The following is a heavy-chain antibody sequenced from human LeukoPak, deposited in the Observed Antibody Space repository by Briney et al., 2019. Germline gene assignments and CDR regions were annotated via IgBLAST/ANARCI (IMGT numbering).Heavy chain of an antibody. J-gene: IGHJ4*02. CDR3: ARSQGYYDSSGYYMR. CDR1: GFTFSSYE. D-gene: IGHD3-22*01. Sequence: GGSLRLSCAASGFTFSSYEMNWVRQAPGKGLEWVSYISSSGSTIYYADSVKGRFTISRDNAKNSLYLQMNSLRAEDTAVYYCARSQGYYDSSGYYMRWGQGTLATVSS. V-gene: IGHV3-48*03. CDR2: ISSSGSTI.